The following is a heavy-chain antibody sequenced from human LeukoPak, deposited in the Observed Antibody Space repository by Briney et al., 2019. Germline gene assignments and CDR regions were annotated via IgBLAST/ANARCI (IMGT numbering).Heavy chain of an antibody. D-gene: IGHD2-2*01. CDR3: ARVSSSSSRQFDY. CDR2: IYYSGST. J-gene: IGHJ4*02. V-gene: IGHV4-39*07. Sequence: SETLSLTCTVSGGSISSSSYYWGWIRQPPGKGLEWIGSIYYSGSTNYNPSLRSRVTISVDTSKNQFSLKLSSVTAADTAVYYCARVSSSSSRQFDYWGQGTLVTVSS. CDR1: GGSISSSSYY.